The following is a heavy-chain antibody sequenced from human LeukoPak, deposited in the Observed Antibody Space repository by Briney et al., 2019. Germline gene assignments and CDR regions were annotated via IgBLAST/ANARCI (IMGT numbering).Heavy chain of an antibody. CDR1: GGSISSGGYS. J-gene: IGHJ4*02. Sequence: SPTLSLTCAVSGGSISSGGYSWSWIRQPPGKGLEWIGYIYHSGSTYYNPSLKSRVTISVDRSKNQFSLKLSSVTAADTAVYYCARGSPYGDYDYWGQGTLVTVSS. V-gene: IGHV4-30-2*01. CDR2: IYHSGST. D-gene: IGHD4-17*01. CDR3: ARGSPYGDYDY.